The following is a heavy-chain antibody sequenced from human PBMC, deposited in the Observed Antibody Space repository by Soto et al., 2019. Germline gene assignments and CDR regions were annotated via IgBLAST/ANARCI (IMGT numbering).Heavy chain of an antibody. Sequence: QVQLVQSGAEVKKPGASVKVSCKASGYTFTSYDISWVRQAPGQGLEWMGWISTYNGNTNYAQGLQGRVTMPTDATTSTAYMYLRSHSSDDTAVYYNARGMGHPLDFWGQGTLVTVSS. D-gene: IGHD3-16*01. CDR3: ARGMGHPLDF. J-gene: IGHJ4*02. CDR2: ISTYNGNT. V-gene: IGHV1-18*01. CDR1: GYTFTSYD.